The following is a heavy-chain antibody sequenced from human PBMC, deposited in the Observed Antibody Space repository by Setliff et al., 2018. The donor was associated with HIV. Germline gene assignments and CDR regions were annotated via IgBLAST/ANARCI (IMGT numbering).Heavy chain of an antibody. V-gene: IGHV3-23*01. CDR2: VGGSGGNT. CDR3: AKDSKVAYGSSDHQYFHH. Sequence: PGGSLRLSCAASGFTFSSFAMSWVRQAPGKGLEWVSVVGGSGGNTYYADSVKGRFTISRDNSKNTLYLQMNSLRAEDTAFYYCAKDSKVAYGSSDHQYFHHWGQGTLVTVS. J-gene: IGHJ1*01. D-gene: IGHD3-22*01. CDR1: GFTFSSFA.